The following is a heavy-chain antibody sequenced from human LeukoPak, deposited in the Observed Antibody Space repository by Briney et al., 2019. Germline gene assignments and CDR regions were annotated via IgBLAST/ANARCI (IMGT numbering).Heavy chain of an antibody. V-gene: IGHV3-53*01. Sequence: GGSLRLSCAASGFTVSSSYMSWVRQAPGRGLEWVSVIYSGGSTYYADSVKGRFTISRDNSKNTLYLQMNNLRAEDTAVYYCASGSGSYRTPYYYMDVWGKGTTVTVSS. CDR3: ASGSGSYRTPYYYMDV. CDR1: GFTVSSSY. CDR2: IYSGGST. J-gene: IGHJ6*03. D-gene: IGHD3-10*01.